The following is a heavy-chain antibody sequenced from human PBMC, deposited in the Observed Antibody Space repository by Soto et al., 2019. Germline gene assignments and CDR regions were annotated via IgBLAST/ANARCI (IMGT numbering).Heavy chain of an antibody. V-gene: IGHV2-5*02. J-gene: IGHJ5*01. D-gene: IGHD1-7*01. CDR2: IYWDDDK. Sequence: QITLKESGPTLVNPTQTLTLTCTFSGFSLSSSGVGVGWIRQPPGKALESLALIYWDDDKRYSPFLKSRLTITKDTSKNQVVLTMTNMDPADTATYFCAHRPATPLTWNYDSWGQGILVTVSS. CDR1: GFSLSSSGVG. CDR3: AHRPATPLTWNYDS.